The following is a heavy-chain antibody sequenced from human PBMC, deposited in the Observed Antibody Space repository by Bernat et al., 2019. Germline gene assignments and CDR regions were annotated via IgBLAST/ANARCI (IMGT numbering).Heavy chain of an antibody. V-gene: IGHV3-23*01. D-gene: IGHD3-22*01. CDR3: GNHSFGGDNCGYYPYCFDY. J-gene: IGHJ4*02. CDR2: ISGSGGST. CDR1: GFTFSSYA. Sequence: EVQLLESGGGLVQPGGSLRLSCAASGFTFSSYAMSWVRQAPGKGLEWVSAISGSGGSTYYADSVKGRFTISRDNSKNTLYLQMNSLRAEDTAVYYCGNHSFGGDNCGYYPYCFDYWGQGTLVTVSS.